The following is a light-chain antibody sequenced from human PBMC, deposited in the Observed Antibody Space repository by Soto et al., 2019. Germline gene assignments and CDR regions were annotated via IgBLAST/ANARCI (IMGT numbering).Light chain of an antibody. CDR2: STN. CDR3: VLYMGSGLNGV. Sequence: QTVVTQEPSFSVSPGGTVTLTCGLSSGSVSTSYYPSLYQQTPGQAPRTLIYSTNTRSSGVPDRFSGSILGNKAALTITGAQADDESDYYCVLYMGSGLNGVFGGGTKLTVL. V-gene: IGLV8-61*01. CDR1: SGSVSTSYY. J-gene: IGLJ3*02.